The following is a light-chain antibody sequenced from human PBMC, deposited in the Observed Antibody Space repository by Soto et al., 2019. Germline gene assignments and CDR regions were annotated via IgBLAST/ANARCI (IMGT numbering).Light chain of an antibody. CDR2: AAS. J-gene: IGKJ1*01. Sequence: RVMTRSPDTLSVSPGERATLSCRASETVRSNLAWYQQKPGQAPRLLIYAASTRATGIPARFIGNGSGTEFTLTISSLQSEDFAVYYCQQYNNWWTFGQGTKVDIK. V-gene: IGKV3D-15*01. CDR3: QQYNNWWT. CDR1: ETVRSN.